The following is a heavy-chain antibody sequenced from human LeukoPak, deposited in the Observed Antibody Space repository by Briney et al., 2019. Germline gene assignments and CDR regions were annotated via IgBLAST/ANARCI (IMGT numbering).Heavy chain of an antibody. D-gene: IGHD3-10*01. J-gene: IGHJ6*03. V-gene: IGHV3-20*04. CDR2: INWNGGRT. CDR3: ASTVQLAGIIIRHDYYYYYMDV. CDR1: GFTFDDYA. Sequence: GGSLRLSCAASGFTFDDYAMSWVRQAPGKGLEWVSGINWNGGRTGYADSVKGRFTISRDNAKNSLYLQMNSLRAEDTALYYCASTVQLAGIIIRHDYYYYYMDVWGKGTTVTVSS.